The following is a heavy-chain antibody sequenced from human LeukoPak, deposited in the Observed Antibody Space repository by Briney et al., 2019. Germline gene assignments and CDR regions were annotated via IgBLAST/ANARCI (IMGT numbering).Heavy chain of an antibody. D-gene: IGHD6-13*01. CDR1: GGSISSSNW. CDR2: IYNSGST. V-gene: IGHV4-4*02. CDR3: AKRYSISWLTEIRYNWFDP. Sequence: SETLSLTCAVSGGSISSSNWWSGVRQPPGKRLGWFGIIYNSGSTNYTPSLKSRVTISVDNSKNQFSLKMSSVTGADTAVYYCAKRYSISWLTEIRYNWFDPWGEGTLVTVSS. J-gene: IGHJ5*02.